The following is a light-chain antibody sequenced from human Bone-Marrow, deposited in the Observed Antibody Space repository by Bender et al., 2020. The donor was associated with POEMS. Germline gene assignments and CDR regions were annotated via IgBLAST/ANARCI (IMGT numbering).Light chain of an antibody. CDR1: NIGIKS. CDR2: DES. V-gene: IGLV3-21*02. CDR3: QVWDSSSAHRAF. Sequence: SYVLTQPPSVSVAPGQTARISCGGNNIGIKSVHWYQQQPGQAPVLVVYDESDRPSSIPERFSGSKSGNTATLTISRVEAGDEADYYCQVWDSSSAHRAFFGGGTKLTVL. J-gene: IGLJ2*01.